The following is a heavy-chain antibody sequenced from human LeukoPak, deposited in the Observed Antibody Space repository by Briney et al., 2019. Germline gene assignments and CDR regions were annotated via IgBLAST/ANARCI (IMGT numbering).Heavy chain of an antibody. D-gene: IGHD3-16*02. CDR2: INHSGST. CDR1: GGSFSGYY. J-gene: IGHJ4*02. V-gene: IGHV4-34*01. Sequence: PSETLSLTCAVYGGSFSGYYWSWIRQPPGKGLEWIGEINHSGSTNYNSSLKSRVTISVDTSKNQFSLKLSSVTAADTAVYYCARVSVNDYVWGSYRYRYFDYWGQGTLVTVSS. CDR3: ARVSVNDYVWGSYRYRYFDY.